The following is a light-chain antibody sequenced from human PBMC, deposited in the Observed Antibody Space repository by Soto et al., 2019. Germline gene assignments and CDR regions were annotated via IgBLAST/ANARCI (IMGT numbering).Light chain of an antibody. CDR3: QQTYSNLWT. CDR1: QPISDY. CDR2: TTS. J-gene: IGKJ1*01. V-gene: IGKV1-39*01. Sequence: DIQMTQSPSSLSASVGDRFTITCRTSQPISDYLNWYQQKPGKAPILLIYTTSTLHTGVPSRFSGRGSGTDFTLTINNLQREDFADYFCQQTYSNLWTFGQGTKVDI.